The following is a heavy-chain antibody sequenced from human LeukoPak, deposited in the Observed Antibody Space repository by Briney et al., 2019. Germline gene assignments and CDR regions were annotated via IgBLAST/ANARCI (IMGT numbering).Heavy chain of an antibody. CDR2: IYYSGST. V-gene: IGHV4-59*01. J-gene: IGHJ5*02. CDR1: GGSISSYY. CDR3: ARMRDWYDP. Sequence: SETLSLTCTVSGGSISSYYWSWIRQPPGKGLEWIGYIYYSGSTNYNPSLKSRVTISVDTSKNQFSLKLGSVTAADTAVYYCARMRDWYDPWGQGTLVTVSS.